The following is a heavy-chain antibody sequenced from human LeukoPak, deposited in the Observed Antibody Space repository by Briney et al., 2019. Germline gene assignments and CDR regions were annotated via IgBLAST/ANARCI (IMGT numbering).Heavy chain of an antibody. V-gene: IGHV3-74*01. CDR1: GFTFSSYW. CDR3: ARDRIAVATSFFDY. CDR2: IKSDGSST. Sequence: PGGSLRLSCAASGFTFSSYWMHWVRQAPGKGLVWVSRIKSDGSSTTYADSVKGRFTISRDNAKNTLYLQMNNLRADDTAVYYCARDRIAVATSFFDYWGQGTRVTVSS. D-gene: IGHD6-19*01. J-gene: IGHJ4*02.